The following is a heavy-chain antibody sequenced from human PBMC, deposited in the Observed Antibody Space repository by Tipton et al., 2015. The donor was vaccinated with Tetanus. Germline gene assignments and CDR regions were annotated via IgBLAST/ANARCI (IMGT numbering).Heavy chain of an antibody. V-gene: IGHV4-59*07. Sequence: TLSLTCAVSGGSISRYYWSWIRQPPGKGLEWIGYIYYSGSTNYNPSLKSRVTISVDTSKNQFSLKLSSVTAADTAVYYCARSEQQLVRGYYYYYYMDVWGKGTTVTVPS. J-gene: IGHJ6*03. D-gene: IGHD6-13*01. CDR2: IYYSGST. CDR3: ARSEQQLVRGYYYYYYMDV. CDR1: GGSISRYY.